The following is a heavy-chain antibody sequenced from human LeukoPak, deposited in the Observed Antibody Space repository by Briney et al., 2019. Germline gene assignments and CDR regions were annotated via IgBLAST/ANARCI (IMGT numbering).Heavy chain of an antibody. CDR2: ISGSGGGT. Sequence: GGSLRLSCAASGFTFSSHVMGWVRRAPGKGLEWVSTISGSGGGTYYADSVKGRFTISRDNSKNTLYLQMNSLRAEDTAVYYCAKGEWLAHFDYWGQGTLVSVSS. CDR3: AKGEWLAHFDY. J-gene: IGHJ4*02. V-gene: IGHV3-23*01. D-gene: IGHD6-19*01. CDR1: GFTFSSHV.